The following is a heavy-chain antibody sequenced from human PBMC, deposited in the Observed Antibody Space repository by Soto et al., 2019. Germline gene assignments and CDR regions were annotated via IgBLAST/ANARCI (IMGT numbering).Heavy chain of an antibody. V-gene: IGHV4-34*01. CDR1: GGSFSGYY. CDR3: ARRRGTMTTVVDFDY. CDR2: INHSGST. D-gene: IGHD4-17*01. Sequence: SETLSLTCAVYGGSFSGYYWSWIRQPPGKGLEWIGEINHSGSTNYNPSLKSRVTISVDTSKNQFSLKLSSVTAADTAVYYCARRRGTMTTVVDFDYWGQGTLVTVSS. J-gene: IGHJ4*02.